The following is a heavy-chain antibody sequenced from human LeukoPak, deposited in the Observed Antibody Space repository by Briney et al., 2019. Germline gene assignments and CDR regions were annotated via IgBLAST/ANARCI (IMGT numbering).Heavy chain of an antibody. CDR3: AAGIDY. CDR2: ISYDGSNK. D-gene: IGHD3-10*01. V-gene: IGHV3-30*03. CDR1: GFTFSDYG. Sequence: GGSLRLSCEASGFTFSDYGMHWVRQAPGKGLEWVAVISYDGSNKYYPDSVKGRFTISRDNSRNTLYLQMNSLRGEDTAVYSCAAGIDYWGQGTLVTVSS. J-gene: IGHJ4*02.